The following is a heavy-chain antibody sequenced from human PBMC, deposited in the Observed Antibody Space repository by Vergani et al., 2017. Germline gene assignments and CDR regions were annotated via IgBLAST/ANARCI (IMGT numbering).Heavy chain of an antibody. Sequence: VQLVESGAEVKKPGASVKVSCKASGYTFTGYYMHWVRQAPGQGLEWMGWINPNSGDTNYAQKFQGRVTMTRDTSISTAYMELSRLRSDDTAVYYCARERCSSTSCYGSFDIWGQGTMVTVSS. CDR1: GYTFTGYY. J-gene: IGHJ3*02. CDR2: INPNSGDT. D-gene: IGHD2-2*01. V-gene: IGHV1-2*02. CDR3: ARERCSSTSCYGSFDI.